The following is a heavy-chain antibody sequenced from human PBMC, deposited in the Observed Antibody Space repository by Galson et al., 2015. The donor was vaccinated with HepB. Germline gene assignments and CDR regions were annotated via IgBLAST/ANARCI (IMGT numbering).Heavy chain of an antibody. D-gene: IGHD4-23*01. J-gene: IGHJ4*02. CDR3: GIQPTPNRYFDY. CDR1: GYNFTNYW. CDR2: IYPGDSDT. V-gene: IGHV5-51*01. Sequence: QSGAEVTKPGESLKISCKGSGYNFTNYWIAWVRQMPGKGLEWMGIIYPGDSDTRYSPSFQGQVAISADKSISTAYLQWSSLKASDTAMYYCGIQPTPNRYFDYWGQGTLVTVSS.